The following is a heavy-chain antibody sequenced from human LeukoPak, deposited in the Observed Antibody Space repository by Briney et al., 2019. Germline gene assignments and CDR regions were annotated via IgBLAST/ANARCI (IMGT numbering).Heavy chain of an antibody. CDR3: ARGRPHGNDY. Sequence: GGSLRLSCAASGFTFSSYWMNWVHQAPGKGLVWVSRIASDGSSTTYADSVKGRFSISRDNAKNTLYLQMNSLRVEDTAVYYCARGRPHGNDYWGQGTLVTVSS. D-gene: IGHD4-23*01. CDR1: GFTFSSYW. J-gene: IGHJ4*02. CDR2: IASDGSST. V-gene: IGHV3-74*01.